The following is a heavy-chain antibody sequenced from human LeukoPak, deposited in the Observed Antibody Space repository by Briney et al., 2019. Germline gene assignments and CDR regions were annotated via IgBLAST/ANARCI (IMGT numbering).Heavy chain of an antibody. CDR3: ATMVQGVYTYFGS. CDR1: GGSISSYY. J-gene: IGHJ4*02. D-gene: IGHD3-10*01. V-gene: IGHV4-59*01. CDR2: IYYRGST. Sequence: SETLSLTCTVSGGSISSYYWSWIRQPPGKGLEWIGYIYYRGSTNYNPSLKSRVTISVDTSKNQFSLKLTSVTAEDTAVYYCATMVQGVYTYFGSWGQGNLVAVSS.